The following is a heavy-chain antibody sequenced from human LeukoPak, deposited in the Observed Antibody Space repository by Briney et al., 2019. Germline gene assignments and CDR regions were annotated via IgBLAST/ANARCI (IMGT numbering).Heavy chain of an antibody. CDR2: INPNSGDT. CDR1: GYTFTGYY. CDR3: ARVRSYYYYYGMDV. V-gene: IGHV1-2*06. J-gene: IGHJ6*02. Sequence: ASVKVSCKASGYTFTGYYMHWVRQAPGQGLEWMGRINPNSGDTNYAQKFQGRVTMTRDTSISTAYMELSRLRSDDTAVYYCARVRSYYYYYGMDVWGQGTTVTVSS.